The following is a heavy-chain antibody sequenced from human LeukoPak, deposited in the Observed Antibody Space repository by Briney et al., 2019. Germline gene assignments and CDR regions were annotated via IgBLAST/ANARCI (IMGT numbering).Heavy chain of an antibody. D-gene: IGHD1-14*01. CDR1: GFTLSNSW. Sequence: GGSLRLSCAVSGFTLSNSWMHWVRQAPGKGLEWVSAISGSGGSTYYADSVKGRFTISRDNSKNTLYLQMNSLRAEDTAVYYCATDPNRRQTYWGQGTLVTVSS. CDR2: ISGSGGST. V-gene: IGHV3-23*01. J-gene: IGHJ4*02. CDR3: ATDPNRRQTY.